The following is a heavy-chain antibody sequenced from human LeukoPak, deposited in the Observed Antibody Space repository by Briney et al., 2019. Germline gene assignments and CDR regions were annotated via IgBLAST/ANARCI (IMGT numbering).Heavy chain of an antibody. V-gene: IGHV3-7*01. D-gene: IGHD3-3*01. J-gene: IGHJ4*02. CDR2: IKQDGSEK. Sequence: GGSLRLSCVASGFTFTSYWMGWVRQAPGKGLEWVANIKQDGSEKYYVDSVKGRFTISRDNAQNSLYLQMNSLGAEDTAVYYCARDPPRHYDFWSGDAFFDYWGQGTLVTVSS. CDR1: GFTFTSYW. CDR3: ARDPPRHYDFWSGDAFFDY.